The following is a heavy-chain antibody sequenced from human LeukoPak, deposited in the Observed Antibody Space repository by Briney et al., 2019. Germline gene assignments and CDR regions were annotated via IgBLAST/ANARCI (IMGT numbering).Heavy chain of an antibody. CDR3: AKDATRRYYYYYMDV. CDR2: ISWNSGSI. Sequence: PGRSLRLSCAASGFTFDDYAMHWVRQAPGKGLEWVSGISWNSGSIGYADSVKGRFTISRDNGKNSLYLQMNSLRAEDMALYYCAKDATRRYYYYYMDVWGKGTTVTVSS. D-gene: IGHD2-8*02. CDR1: GFTFDDYA. J-gene: IGHJ6*03. V-gene: IGHV3-9*03.